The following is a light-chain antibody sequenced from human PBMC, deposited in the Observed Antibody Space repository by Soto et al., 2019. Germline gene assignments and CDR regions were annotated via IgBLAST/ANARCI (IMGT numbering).Light chain of an antibody. J-gene: IGLJ2*01. V-gene: IGLV1-51*02. Sequence: QAVVTQPPSVSAAPGQSVTISCSGSHCNIGNNYVSWYQQLQRTSPNLLIYENNKRPSGIPDRFSGSKSGTSATLDITGLQTGDEADYYCGTWDSSLTTVVFGGGTKLTVL. CDR3: GTWDSSLTTVV. CDR2: ENN. CDR1: HCNIGNNY.